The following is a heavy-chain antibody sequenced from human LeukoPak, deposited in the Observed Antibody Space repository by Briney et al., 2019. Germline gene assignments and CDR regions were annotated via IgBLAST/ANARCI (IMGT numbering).Heavy chain of an antibody. CDR3: ARHASHRFAYSSGPL. D-gene: IGHD6-19*01. CDR1: GGSNSSYY. V-gene: IGHV4-4*07. CDR2: IYTSGST. J-gene: IGHJ4*02. Sequence: SETLSLTGTVSGGSNSSYYWSWIRQPAGKGLEWIGRIYTSGSTNYNPSLKSRVTMSVDTSKNQFSLKLSSVTAADTAVYYCARHASHRFAYSSGPLWGQGTLVTVSS.